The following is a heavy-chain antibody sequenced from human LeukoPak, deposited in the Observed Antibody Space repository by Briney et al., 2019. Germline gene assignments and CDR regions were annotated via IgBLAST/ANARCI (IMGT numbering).Heavy chain of an antibody. CDR1: GFTFSSYG. CDR2: ISYDGSNK. V-gene: IGHV3-30*03. J-gene: IGHJ3*02. Sequence: GGSLRLSCAASGFTFSSYGMHWVRQAPGKGLEWVAVISYDGSNKYYADSVKGRFTISRDNAKNSLYLQMNSLRAEDTAVYYCARAPYYGSGSYYIPDAFDIWGQGTMVTVSS. CDR3: ARAPYYGSGSYYIPDAFDI. D-gene: IGHD3-10*01.